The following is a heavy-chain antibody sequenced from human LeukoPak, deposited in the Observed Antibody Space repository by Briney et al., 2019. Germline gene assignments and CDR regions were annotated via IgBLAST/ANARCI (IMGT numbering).Heavy chain of an antibody. CDR1: GFTFRNYV. CDR3: ARVHFSSSPYFDY. D-gene: IGHD6-6*01. V-gene: IGHV3-30-3*01. J-gene: IGHJ4*02. Sequence: GGSLGLSCAASGFTFRNYVIHWVRQAPGKGLEWVAVTSSDLNVKLYADSVKGRFTISRDNSKNTLYLQMNSLRAEDTAVYYCARVHFSSSPYFDYWGQGTLVTVSS. CDR2: TSSDLNVK.